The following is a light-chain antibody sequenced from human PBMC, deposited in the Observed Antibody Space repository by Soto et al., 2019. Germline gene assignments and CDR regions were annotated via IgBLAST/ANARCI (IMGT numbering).Light chain of an antibody. J-gene: IGKJ2*01. CDR1: QSVSSY. CDR2: DAS. CDR3: XXRSNWPPYT. Sequence: EIVLTQSPATLSLSPGERATLSCRASQSVSSYLAWYQQKPGQAPRLLIYDASNRATGIPARFSGSGSGTDFTLTISSLEPEDFAVXYCXXRSNWPPYTFGQGTKLEIK. V-gene: IGKV3-11*01.